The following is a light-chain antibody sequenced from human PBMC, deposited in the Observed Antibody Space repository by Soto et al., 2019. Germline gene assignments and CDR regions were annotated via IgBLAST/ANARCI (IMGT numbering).Light chain of an antibody. V-gene: IGLV2-14*01. CDR3: NSYTTCSTWV. CDR1: SSDVGGYNY. Sequence: QSALTQPASVSGSPGQSITISCTGTSSDVGGYNYVSWFQQHPGKAPKLMIYEVSSRPSGVSNRFSGSKSGNTASLTISGLQTEDEADYYCNSYTTCSTWVFGGGTKLTVL. J-gene: IGLJ3*02. CDR2: EVS.